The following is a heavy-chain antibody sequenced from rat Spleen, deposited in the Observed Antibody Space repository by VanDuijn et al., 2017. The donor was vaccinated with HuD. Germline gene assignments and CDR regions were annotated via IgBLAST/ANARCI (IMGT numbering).Heavy chain of an antibody. CDR2: MWSGGNT. J-gene: IGHJ1*01. CDR3: ARGRIGHWYFDF. CDR1: GFSLTSYN. D-gene: IGHD1-6*01. V-gene: IGHV2-45*01. Sequence: QVQLMESGPGLVQPSETLSLTCIVSGFSLTSYNVHWVRQPPGKGLGWMGVMWSGGNTNYNSALKSRLNISRDTSKNQVFLKMNSLQSEDTATYYCARGRIGHWYFDFWGPGTMVTVSS.